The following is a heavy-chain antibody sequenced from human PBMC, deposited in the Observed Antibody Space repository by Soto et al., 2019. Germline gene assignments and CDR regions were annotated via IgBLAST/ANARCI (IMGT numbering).Heavy chain of an antibody. Sequence: GGSLRLSCAASGFTFSSYGMHWVRQAPGKGLEWVAVISYDGSNKYYADSVKGRFTISRDNSKNTLCLQMNSLRAEDTAVYYCYGNYYDSSGSHWFDPWGQGTLVTVSS. D-gene: IGHD3-22*01. J-gene: IGHJ5*02. CDR1: GFTFSSYG. V-gene: IGHV3-30*03. CDR2: ISYDGSNK. CDR3: YGNYYDSSGSHWFDP.